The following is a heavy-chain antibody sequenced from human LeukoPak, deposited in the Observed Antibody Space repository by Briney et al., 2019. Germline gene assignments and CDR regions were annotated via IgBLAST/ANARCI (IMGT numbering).Heavy chain of an antibody. V-gene: IGHV1-69*13. D-gene: IGHD3-3*01. Sequence: SVKVSCKASGGTFSSYAISWVRQAPGQGLEWMGGIIPIFGTANYAQKFQGRVTITADESTSTAYMELSSLRPEDTAVYYCARGPAYYDFWSGFIWGQGTLVTVSS. J-gene: IGHJ4*02. CDR2: IIPIFGTA. CDR3: ARGPAYYDFWSGFI. CDR1: GGTFSSYA.